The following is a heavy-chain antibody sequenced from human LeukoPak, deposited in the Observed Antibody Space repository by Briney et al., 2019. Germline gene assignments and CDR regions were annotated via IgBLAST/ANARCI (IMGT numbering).Heavy chain of an antibody. CDR3: ASIQKIDY. Sequence: GGSLRLSCAASGLTFSSYAMSWVRQAPGKGLEWVSAISGSGGTTYYADSVKGRFIISRDNSKNTLYVQMNSLRAEDTAVYYCASIQKIDYWGQGTLVTVSS. CDR1: GLTFSSYA. V-gene: IGHV3-23*01. CDR2: ISGSGGTT. J-gene: IGHJ4*02.